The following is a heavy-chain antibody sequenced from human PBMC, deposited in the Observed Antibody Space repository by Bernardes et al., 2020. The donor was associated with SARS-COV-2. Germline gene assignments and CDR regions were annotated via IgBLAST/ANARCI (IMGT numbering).Heavy chain of an antibody. Sequence: VGSLRLSCAASGFTFSNYAMSWVRQAPGKGLEWVSDISGPGRTYYADSVRGRFTISRDNSKNTLYLEMNCLRAEDTAVYYCARDGIVGARFDYWGQGTLVTVSS. J-gene: IGHJ4*02. CDR3: ARDGIVGARFDY. CDR2: ISGPGRT. V-gene: IGHV3-23*01. D-gene: IGHD1-26*01. CDR1: GFTFSNYA.